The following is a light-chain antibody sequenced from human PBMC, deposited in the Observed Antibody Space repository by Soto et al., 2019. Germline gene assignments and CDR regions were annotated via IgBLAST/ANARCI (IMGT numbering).Light chain of an antibody. Sequence: EIVLTQSPGTLSLSSGERAILSCRASQSINNRYLAWYQQMPGRAPRLLIHGASSRAAGIPDRFSGSGSGTDFTLTINRLEPEDFAVYYCHHYDNSPPFPFGPGTTVDI. CDR3: HHYDNSPPFP. CDR2: GAS. CDR1: QSINNRY. J-gene: IGKJ3*01. V-gene: IGKV3-20*01.